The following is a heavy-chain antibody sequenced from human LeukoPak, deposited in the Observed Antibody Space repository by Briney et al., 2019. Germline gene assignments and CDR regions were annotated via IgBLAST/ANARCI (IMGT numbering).Heavy chain of an antibody. D-gene: IGHD3-10*01. Sequence: ASVNVSCKASGYTFTSYGISWVRQAPGQGLEWMGWISTYNGNTYYAQKLQGRVTMTTDTSTSTAYMELRSLRSDDTAVYYCARDHMWFGEGIFDYWGQGILVSVSS. J-gene: IGHJ4*02. CDR2: ISTYNGNT. CDR3: ARDHMWFGEGIFDY. V-gene: IGHV1-18*01. CDR1: GYTFTSYG.